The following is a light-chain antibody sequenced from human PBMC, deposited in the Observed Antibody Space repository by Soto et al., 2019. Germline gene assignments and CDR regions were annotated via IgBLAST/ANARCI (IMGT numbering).Light chain of an antibody. CDR3: QQANSFPLT. V-gene: IGKV1-12*01. CDR2: AAS. J-gene: IGKJ5*01. Sequence: DIQMTQSPSSMSASLGDRVTITCRASQGITYWLAWYQQRPGRAPKCLIYAASILESGVPSRFTGSGSGTNFTLTINDLQPEDFATYLCQQANSFPLTFGQGTRLEIK. CDR1: QGITYW.